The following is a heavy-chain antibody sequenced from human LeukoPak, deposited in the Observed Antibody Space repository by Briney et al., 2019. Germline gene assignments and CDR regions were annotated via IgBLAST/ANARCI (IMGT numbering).Heavy chain of an antibody. D-gene: IGHD3-22*01. J-gene: IGHJ4*02. V-gene: IGHV4-39*07. CDR1: GGSISSSSYY. Sequence: SPSETLSLTCTVSGGSISSSSYYWGWIRQPPGKGLEWIGSIYYSGSTYYNPSLKSRVTISVDTSKNQFSLKLSSVTAADTAVYYCARGDPYYYDSSGYFDYWGQGTLVTVSS. CDR2: IYYSGST. CDR3: ARGDPYYYDSSGYFDY.